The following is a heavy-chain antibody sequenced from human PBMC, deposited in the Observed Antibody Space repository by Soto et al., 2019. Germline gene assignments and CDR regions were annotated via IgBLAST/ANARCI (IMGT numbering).Heavy chain of an antibody. D-gene: IGHD6-13*01. V-gene: IGHV4-34*01. CDR2: INHSGST. CDR3: ARELRSSWPTGYYYYYGMDV. Sequence: SETLSLTCAVYGGSFSGYYWSWIRQPPGKGLEWIGEINHSGSTNYNPSLKSRVTISVDTSKNQFSLKLSSVTAADTAVYYCARELRSSWPTGYYYYYGMDVWGQGTTVTVSS. CDR1: GGSFSGYY. J-gene: IGHJ6*02.